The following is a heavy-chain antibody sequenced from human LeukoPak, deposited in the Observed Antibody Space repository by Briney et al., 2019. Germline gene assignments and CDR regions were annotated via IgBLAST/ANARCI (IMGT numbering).Heavy chain of an antibody. J-gene: IGHJ4*02. CDR2: IDQDGSEK. V-gene: IGHV3-7*01. Sequence: GGSLRLSCATSGFNFNSKWMTWVRQAPGKGLEWVANIDQDGSEKYHGDSVKGRFTISRDNAKSSLFLEMSSLRAEDTAVYYCADPPSDFWGQGTLVAVSS. CDR1: GFNFNSKW. CDR3: ADPPSDF.